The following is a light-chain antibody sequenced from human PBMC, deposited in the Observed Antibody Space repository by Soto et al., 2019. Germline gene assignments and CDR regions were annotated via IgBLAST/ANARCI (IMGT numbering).Light chain of an antibody. J-gene: IGKJ1*01. CDR2: DAS. CDR3: QQYNTYWT. Sequence: AIRMTQSPSSFSASTGDRVTITCRASQGISSYLAWYQHKPGKAPQLLIYDASVLETGVPSRFSGSGSGTEFTLAISGLQSDDFATYYCQQYNTYWTFGPGTKVDIK. V-gene: IGKV1-8*01. CDR1: QGISSY.